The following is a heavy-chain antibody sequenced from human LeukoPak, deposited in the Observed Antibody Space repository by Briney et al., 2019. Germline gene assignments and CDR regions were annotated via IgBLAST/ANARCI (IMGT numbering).Heavy chain of an antibody. D-gene: IGHD3-10*01. CDR2: INPNSGGT. J-gene: IGHJ4*02. CDR3: ARDISGFGELPLYYFDY. CDR1: GYTFTGYY. Sequence: GASVKVSCKASGYTFTGYYMHWVRQAPGQGLEWMGWINPNSGGTNYAQKFQGRVTMTRDTSISTAYVELSRLRSDDTAVYYCARDISGFGELPLYYFDYWGQGTLVTVSS. V-gene: IGHV1-2*02.